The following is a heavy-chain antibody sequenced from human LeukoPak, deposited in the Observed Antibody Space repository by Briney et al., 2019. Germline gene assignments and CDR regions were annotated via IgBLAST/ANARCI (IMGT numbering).Heavy chain of an antibody. J-gene: IGHJ5*02. CDR2: TYYRSTWYN. CDR3: GRRLTQYDCFDP. D-gene: IGHD2-2*01. Sequence: SQTLSLTCAISGDSVSSNSVTWNWIRQSPSRGLEWLGRTYYRSTWYNDYAVSVRGRITVNPDTSKNQFSLHLNSVTPEDTAVYYCGRRLTQYDCFDPWGQGILVTVSS. V-gene: IGHV6-1*01. CDR1: GDSVSSNSVT.